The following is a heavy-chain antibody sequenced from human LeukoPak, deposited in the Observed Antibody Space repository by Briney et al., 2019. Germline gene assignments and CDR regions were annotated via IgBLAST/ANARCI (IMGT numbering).Heavy chain of an antibody. J-gene: IGHJ6*03. Sequence: PGGSLRLSCAACGFIFHDYAMHWVRQAPGMGLEWVSSVTWNSDRLDYADSVKDRFIISRDNAKNSLYLQMNNLRVEDTALYFCAKDIYRRYFDSSGRPYSYFYMDVWGKGITVTVSS. CDR2: VTWNSDRL. CDR3: AKDIYRRYFDSSGRPYSYFYMDV. V-gene: IGHV3-9*01. CDR1: GFIFHDYA. D-gene: IGHD3-22*01.